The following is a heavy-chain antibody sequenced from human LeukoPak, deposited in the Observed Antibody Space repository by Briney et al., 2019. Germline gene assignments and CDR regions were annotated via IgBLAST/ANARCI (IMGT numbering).Heavy chain of an antibody. Sequence: PWETLSLNCAVYGGSFSGYYWSWIRQPPGKGLEWIGEINHSGSTNYNPSLKSRVTISVDTSKNQFSLKLSSVTAADTAVYFCVRLVGGDIDYWGQGTLVTVSS. CDR3: VRLVGGDIDY. V-gene: IGHV4-34*01. J-gene: IGHJ4*02. D-gene: IGHD5-12*01. CDR1: GGSFSGYY. CDR2: INHSGST.